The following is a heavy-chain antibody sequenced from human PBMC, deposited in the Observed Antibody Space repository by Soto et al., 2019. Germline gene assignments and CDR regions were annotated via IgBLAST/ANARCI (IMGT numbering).Heavy chain of an antibody. J-gene: IGHJ4*02. CDR3: AKKAGYSGFHPFDY. Sequence: EVQLSESGGGLVQPGGSLRLSCAASGFTFSDYVMSWVRQAPGKGLQWVSGISVTGGSTFHGDSVKGRFTISRDNSKNTLYLQMNSVRAEDTAVYYCAKKAGYSGFHPFDYWGQGTLVTVSS. CDR1: GFTFSDYV. CDR2: ISVTGGST. D-gene: IGHD5-12*01. V-gene: IGHV3-23*01.